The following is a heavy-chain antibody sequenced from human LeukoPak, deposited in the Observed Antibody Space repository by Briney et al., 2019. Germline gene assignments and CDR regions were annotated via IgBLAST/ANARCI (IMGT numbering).Heavy chain of an antibody. CDR1: GFTFDDYA. V-gene: IGHV3-9*01. Sequence: GRSLRLSCAASGFTFDDYAMHWVRQAPGEGLEWVSGISWNSGSIGYADSVKGRFTISRDNAKNSLYLQMNSLRAEDTALYYCAKDIHYSSSIYYFDYWGQGTLVTVSS. D-gene: IGHD6-6*01. CDR2: ISWNSGSI. CDR3: AKDIHYSSSIYYFDY. J-gene: IGHJ4*02.